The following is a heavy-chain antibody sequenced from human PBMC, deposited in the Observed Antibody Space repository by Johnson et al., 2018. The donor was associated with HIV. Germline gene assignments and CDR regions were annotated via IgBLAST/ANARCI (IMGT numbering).Heavy chain of an antibody. D-gene: IGHD1-26*01. CDR2: IKSQTDGGTT. V-gene: IGHV3-15*01. CDR3: TTDWGSYHEYAFDI. Sequence: EVQLVESGGGVVRPGGSLRLSCAASKFTFSSYAMHWVRQAPGKGLEWVGRIKSQTDGGTTDYAAPVKGRFTISRDDSKNTLYLQMNSLKTEDTAVYSCTTDWGSYHEYAFDIWGQGTMVTVSS. J-gene: IGHJ3*02. CDR1: KFTFSSYA.